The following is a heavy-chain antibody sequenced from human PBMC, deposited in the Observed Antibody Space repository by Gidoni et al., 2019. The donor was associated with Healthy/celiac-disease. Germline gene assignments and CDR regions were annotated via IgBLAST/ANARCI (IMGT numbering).Heavy chain of an antibody. CDR3: ASRADSSGWDEYFQH. CDR2: RSDDGSNK. V-gene: IGHV3-30*01. D-gene: IGHD6-19*01. CDR1: GFTFSSYA. J-gene: IGHJ1*01. Sequence: QVQLVESGGGVVQPGRSLRLSCAASGFTFSSYAMHWVRQSPGKGLEWVAVRSDDGSNKYYADSVKGRFTISRDNSKNTLYLQMNSLRAEYTAVYYCASRADSSGWDEYFQHWGQGTLVTVSS.